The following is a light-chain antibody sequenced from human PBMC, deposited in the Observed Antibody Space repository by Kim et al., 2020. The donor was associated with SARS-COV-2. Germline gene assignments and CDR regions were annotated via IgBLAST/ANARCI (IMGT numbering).Light chain of an antibody. CDR2: FND. CDR1: NSNIGNNA. CDR3: SAWDDNLNGPI. J-gene: IGLJ2*01. V-gene: IGLV1-36*01. Sequence: QSVLTQPPSVSEAPRQRVTMSCSGSNSNIGNNAVNWYQHVPGKAPKLLIYFNDLRPSGVSDRFSGSRSGTSGSLAISGLQSEDEAVYYCSAWDDNLNGPIFGGGTKLTV.